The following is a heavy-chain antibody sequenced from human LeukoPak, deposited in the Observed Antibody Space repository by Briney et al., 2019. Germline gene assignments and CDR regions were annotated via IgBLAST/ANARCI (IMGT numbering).Heavy chain of an antibody. CDR3: ARDFNQYVED. V-gene: IGHV3-23*01. Sequence: PGGSLRLYCASSGFSFSSYAMIWVRQAPGKGLEWVSGIGGSGVSTYYADSVKGRFTISRDNSKNTLYLQMNSLRAEDTAIYYCARDFNQYVEDWSQGTLVTVSS. J-gene: IGHJ4*02. CDR1: GFSFSSYA. CDR2: IGGSGVST. D-gene: IGHD3-16*01.